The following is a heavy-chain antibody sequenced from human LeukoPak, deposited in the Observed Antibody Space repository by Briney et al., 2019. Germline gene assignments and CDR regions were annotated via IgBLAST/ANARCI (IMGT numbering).Heavy chain of an antibody. J-gene: IGHJ6*02. D-gene: IGHD4-23*01. CDR3: AKENYGGNYYYYYGMDV. CDR1: GFTFSSYA. CDR2: ISGSGGST. V-gene: IGHV3-23*01. Sequence: GGSLRLSCAASGFTFSSYAMSWVRQAPGKGLEWVSAISGSGGSTYYADSVKGRFTISRDNSKNTLYLQMNSPRAEDTAVYYCAKENYGGNYYYYYGMDVWGQGTTVTVSS.